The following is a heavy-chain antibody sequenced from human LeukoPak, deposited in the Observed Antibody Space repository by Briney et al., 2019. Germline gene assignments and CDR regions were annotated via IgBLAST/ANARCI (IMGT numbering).Heavy chain of an antibody. Sequence: PGGSLRLSCTASGFTFSSYTMNWVRLAPGKGLEWVSLISSSSSDIYYADSVKGRFTISRDNANNSLYLQMSSLRADDTAVYYCARVYYGGSLDYWGQGTLVTVSS. CDR2: ISSSSSDI. D-gene: IGHD4-23*01. V-gene: IGHV3-21*01. J-gene: IGHJ4*02. CDR3: ARVYYGGSLDY. CDR1: GFTFSSYT.